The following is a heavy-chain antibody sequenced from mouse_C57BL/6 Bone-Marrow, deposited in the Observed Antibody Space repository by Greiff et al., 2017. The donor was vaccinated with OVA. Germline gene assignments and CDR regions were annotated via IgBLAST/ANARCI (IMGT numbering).Heavy chain of an antibody. J-gene: IGHJ4*01. CDR1: GYTFTGYW. V-gene: IGHV1-9*01. CDR2: ILPGSGST. CDR3: ARDYAMDY. Sequence: QVQLLQSGAELMKPGASVKLSCKATGYTFTGYWIEWVRQRPGHGLEWIGEILPGSGSTYYNEKFKGKVTFTADTSSNTAYMQLSSRTTEDTAMYYCARDYAMDYWGQGTSVTVSS.